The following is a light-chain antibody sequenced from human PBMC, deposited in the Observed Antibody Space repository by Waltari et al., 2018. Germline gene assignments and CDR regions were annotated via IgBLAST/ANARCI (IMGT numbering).Light chain of an antibody. CDR3: QAWDSSTVV. CDR2: QDS. Sequence: SYELTQPPSVSVSPGQTASITCSGDKLGDKYACWYQQKPGQSPGLGIHQDSKRPSGIPERFSGSNAGNTATRTISGTQAMDEADYYCQAWDSSTVVFGGGTKLTVL. V-gene: IGLV3-1*01. CDR1: KLGDKY. J-gene: IGLJ2*01.